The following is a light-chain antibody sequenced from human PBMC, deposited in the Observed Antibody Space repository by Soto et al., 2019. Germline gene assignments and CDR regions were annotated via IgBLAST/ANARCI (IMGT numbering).Light chain of an antibody. Sequence: QSVLTQPASVSGSPGQSITISCTGTSSDVAGYNHVSWYQHHPGKAPKLMIYEVTKRPSGVSNRFSGSKSGDTASLTISGLQAEDEADYYCTSHTGNYYVFGTGTKVTVL. CDR1: SSDVAGYNH. CDR2: EVT. J-gene: IGLJ1*01. V-gene: IGLV2-14*01. CDR3: TSHTGNYYV.